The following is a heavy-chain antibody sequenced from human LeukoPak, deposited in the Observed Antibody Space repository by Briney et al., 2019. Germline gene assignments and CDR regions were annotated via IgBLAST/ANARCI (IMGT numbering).Heavy chain of an antibody. CDR3: ARGLGVTMGYFDY. D-gene: IGHD4/OR15-4a*01. CDR1: GYTFTSYD. V-gene: IGHV1-8*01. J-gene: IGHJ4*02. Sequence: ASVKVSCKASGYTFTSYDINWVRQATGQGLEWMGWMNPNSGNTGYAQKFQGRVTMTRNTSISTAYMELSSLRADDTAVYYCARGLGVTMGYFDYWGQGTLVTVSS. CDR2: MNPNSGNT.